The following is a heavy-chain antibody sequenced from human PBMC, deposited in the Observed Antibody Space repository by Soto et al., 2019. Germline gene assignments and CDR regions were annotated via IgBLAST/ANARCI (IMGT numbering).Heavy chain of an antibody. D-gene: IGHD3-3*01. CDR3: ARGQRFSDWFDP. J-gene: IGHJ5*02. V-gene: IGHV4-4*07. Sequence: SETLSLTCTVTGGTISGYYWTWIRQSAGGGLEWIGRIYSSGSTNYNPSLKSRVTISLDTSMNHFSLRLSAVTAADTAVYYCARGQRFSDWFDPWGQGTLVTVSS. CDR1: GGTISGYY. CDR2: IYSSGST.